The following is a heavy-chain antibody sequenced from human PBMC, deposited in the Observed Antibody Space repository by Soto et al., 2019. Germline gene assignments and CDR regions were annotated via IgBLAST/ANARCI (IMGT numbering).Heavy chain of an antibody. CDR2: IWYDGSNK. J-gene: IGHJ4*02. CDR1: GFTFSSYG. CDR3: ARDRTVTTRGYGDYEGPFDY. V-gene: IGHV3-33*01. D-gene: IGHD4-17*01. Sequence: QVQLVESGGGVVQPGRSLRLSCAASGFTFSSYGMHWVRQAPGKGLEWVAVIWYDGSNKYYADSVKGRFTISRDNSKNTRYLQMNSLRAEDTAVYYCARDRTVTTRGYGDYEGPFDYWGQGTLVTVSS.